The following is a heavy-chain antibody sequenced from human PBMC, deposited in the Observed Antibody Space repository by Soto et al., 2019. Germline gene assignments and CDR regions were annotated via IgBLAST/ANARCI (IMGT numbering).Heavy chain of an antibody. D-gene: IGHD3-22*01. CDR1: GFTVSSNY. Sequence: PGGSLRLSCAASGFTVSSNYMSWVRQAPGKGLEWVSVIYSGGSTYYADSVKGRFTISRDNSKNTLYLQMNSLRAEDTAVYYCARAFGYPTYYYDSSGYYGAAFDIWGQGTMVTVSS. CDR3: ARAFGYPTYYYDSSGYYGAAFDI. V-gene: IGHV3-53*01. CDR2: IYSGGST. J-gene: IGHJ3*02.